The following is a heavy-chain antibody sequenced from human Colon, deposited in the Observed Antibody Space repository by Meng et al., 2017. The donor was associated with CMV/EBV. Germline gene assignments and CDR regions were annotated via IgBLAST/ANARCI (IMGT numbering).Heavy chain of an antibody. J-gene: IGHJ5*02. Sequence: GESLKISCAASGFTFRSYSINWVRQAPGKGLEWVSYISSSTTTIYYADSVKGRFTISRDNSKNTLYLQMNSLRVGDTAVYYCTRGRLHGFAAWGQGTLVTVSS. CDR1: GFTFRSYS. V-gene: IGHV3-48*01. D-gene: IGHD3-10*01. CDR3: TRGRLHGFAA. CDR2: ISSSTTTI.